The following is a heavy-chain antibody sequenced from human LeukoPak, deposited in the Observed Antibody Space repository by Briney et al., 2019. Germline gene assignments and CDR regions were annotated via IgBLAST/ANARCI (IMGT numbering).Heavy chain of an antibody. CDR3: ARVPYYYGSGRSWFDP. D-gene: IGHD3-10*01. CDR1: GFIFSDYY. J-gene: IGHJ5*02. V-gene: IGHV3-11*05. Sequence: RPGGSLRLSCAASGFIFSDYYMSWIRQAPGKGLEWVSYISSSSSYTNYADSVKGRFTISRDNAKNSLYLQMNSLRAEDAAVYYCARVPYYYGSGRSWFDPWGQGTLVTVSS. CDR2: ISSSSSYT.